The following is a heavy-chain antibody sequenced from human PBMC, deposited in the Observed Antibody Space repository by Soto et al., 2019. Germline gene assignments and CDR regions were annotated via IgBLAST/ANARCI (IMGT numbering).Heavy chain of an antibody. CDR2: IYSGGST. CDR3: ASPMYSSGQSYYYYGMDV. D-gene: IGHD6-19*01. CDR1: GFTVSSNY. J-gene: IGHJ6*02. V-gene: IGHV3-53*01. Sequence: EVQLVESGGGLIQPGGSLRLSCAASGFTVSSNYMSWVRQAPGKGLEWVSVIYSGGSTYYADSVKGRFTISRDNSKNTLYLKMNSLRAEDTAVYYCASPMYSSGQSYYYYGMDVWGQGTTVTVSS.